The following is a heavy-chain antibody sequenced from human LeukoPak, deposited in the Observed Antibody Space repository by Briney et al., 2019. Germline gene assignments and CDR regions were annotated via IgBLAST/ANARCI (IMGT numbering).Heavy chain of an antibody. J-gene: IGHJ2*01. CDR1: GVTLSSYA. CDR2: ISSSGSGGNT. D-gene: IGHD1-26*01. V-gene: IGHV3-23*01. CDR3: AKDRTVGASYRYFDL. Sequence: GGSLRLSCAASGVTLSSYAMSWARQAPGKGLEWVSGISSSGSGGNTYYADSVRGRFTISRDSSKNTLFLHMNTLRAEDTAIYYCAKDRTVGASYRYFDLWGRGTLVTVSS.